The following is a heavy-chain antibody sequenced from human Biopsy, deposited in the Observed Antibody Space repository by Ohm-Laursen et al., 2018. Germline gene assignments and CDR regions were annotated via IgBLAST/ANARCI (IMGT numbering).Heavy chain of an antibody. J-gene: IGHJ3*02. Sequence: GSSVKVSCKTSGYTFSNYGINWVRQAPGQGLEWMGWISAYNGNTYSAQKVQGRVSMTTDTSTTTAYMELRSLRSDDTAVYYCARGQRNTSMFEGHSGHAFDIWGQGTMVTVSS. D-gene: IGHD5-18*01. CDR2: ISAYNGNT. V-gene: IGHV1-18*01. CDR3: ARGQRNTSMFEGHSGHAFDI. CDR1: GYTFSNYG.